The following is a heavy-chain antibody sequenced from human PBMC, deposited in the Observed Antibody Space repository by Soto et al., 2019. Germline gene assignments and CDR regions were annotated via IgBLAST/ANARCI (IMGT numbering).Heavy chain of an antibody. CDR1: GGTFSSYA. Sequence: GASVKVSCKASGGTFSSYAISWVRQAPGQGLEWMGGIIPIFGTANYAQKFQGRVTITADESTSTAYMELSSLRSEDTAVYYCARETGGYSGYDRSPLDWGQGTLVTVSS. J-gene: IGHJ4*02. CDR3: ARETGGYSGYDRSPLD. V-gene: IGHV1-69*13. CDR2: IIPIFGTA. D-gene: IGHD5-12*01.